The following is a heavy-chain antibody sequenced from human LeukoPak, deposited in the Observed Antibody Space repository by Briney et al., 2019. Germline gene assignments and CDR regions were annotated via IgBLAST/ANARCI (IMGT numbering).Heavy chain of an antibody. CDR1: GGTISSHY. Sequence: SETLSLTCTVSGGTISSHYWSWIRQPPGKGLEWIAYIDYSGITNYNPSLKSRVSISVDASKNQFSLRLSSVTAADAAVYYCAREVETGVIAAPDYYYGMDVWGQGTTVTVSS. V-gene: IGHV4-59*11. CDR2: IDYSGIT. J-gene: IGHJ6*02. D-gene: IGHD6-6*01. CDR3: AREVETGVIAAPDYYYGMDV.